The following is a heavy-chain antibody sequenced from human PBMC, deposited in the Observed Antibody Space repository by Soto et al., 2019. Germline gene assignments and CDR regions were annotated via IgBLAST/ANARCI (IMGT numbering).Heavy chain of an antibody. J-gene: IGHJ4*01. Sequence: GVALMLSCSTSGFTFISYAMSWVLQAPGKRLEWVSAISGSGGSTYYADSVKGRLTISRDNSKNTLYLQMNSLRAEDTAVYYCAKDRAHRSPYGIIDESGQGAKVTIYS. D-gene: IGHD3-10*01. V-gene: IGHV3-23*01. CDR1: GFTFISYA. CDR2: ISGSGGST. CDR3: AKDRAHRSPYGIIDE.